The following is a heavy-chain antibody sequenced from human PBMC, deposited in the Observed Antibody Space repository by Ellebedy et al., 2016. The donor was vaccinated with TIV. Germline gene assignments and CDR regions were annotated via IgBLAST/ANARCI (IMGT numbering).Heavy chain of an antibody. V-gene: IGHV4-39*07. CDR3: AREGRSQDFDY. J-gene: IGHJ4*02. Sequence: SETLSLXCAVSGGSVGSDTYYWAWIRQPPGKGLEWIGSIFSSGNTQYKVSLGSRVTMSRDTSKNQFSLKLSSVTAADTAVYYCAREGRSQDFDYWGQGALVTVSS. CDR1: GGSVGSDTYY. CDR2: IFSSGNT.